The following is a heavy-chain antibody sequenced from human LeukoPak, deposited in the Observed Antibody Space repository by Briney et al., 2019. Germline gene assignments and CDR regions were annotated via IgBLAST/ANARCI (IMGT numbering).Heavy chain of an antibody. J-gene: IGHJ4*02. CDR2: IYWNSGTI. V-gene: IGHV3-9*01. D-gene: IGHD6-19*01. Sequence: GGSLRLSCAASGFTFSSYAMSWVRQAPGKGLEWVSGIYWNSGTIAYADSVKGRFTISRDNAKNSLYLQMNSLRAEDTALYYCVKELKQWLGAIDYWGQGTRVTVSS. CDR1: GFTFSSYA. CDR3: VKELKQWLGAIDY.